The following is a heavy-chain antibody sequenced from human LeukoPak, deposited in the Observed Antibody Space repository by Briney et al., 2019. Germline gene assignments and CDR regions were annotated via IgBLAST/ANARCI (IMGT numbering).Heavy chain of an antibody. J-gene: IGHJ4*02. CDR3: AKGSYYDSSGSFYFDY. CDR2: IYTGDGT. V-gene: IGHV3-53*01. CDR1: GFTVSSNY. Sequence: GGSLRLSCAASGFTVSSNYMTWVRQAPGKGLEWVSVIYTGDGTFFADSVKGRFTISRDNSKNTLYVQVNSLGTEDTAAYYCAKGSYYDSSGSFYFDYWGQGTLVTVSS. D-gene: IGHD3-22*01.